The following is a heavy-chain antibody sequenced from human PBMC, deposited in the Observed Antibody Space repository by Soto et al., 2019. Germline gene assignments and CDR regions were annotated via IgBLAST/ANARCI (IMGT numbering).Heavy chain of an antibody. CDR1: DFTLSSYG. J-gene: IGHJ4*02. CDR3: ARGTFYYDSHAYYGY. V-gene: IGHV3-21*01. CDR2: ISSSGSYI. Sequence: EVQLVESGGGLSKLGGPLSSPGAASDFTLSSYGRTWVRRPPGKGLGWVSSISSSGSYIYYPASVKGRFTTSSDNAKNSLYLQMNSLRAEDTAVYYCARGTFYYDSHAYYGYWGQGTVVTVSS. D-gene: IGHD3-22*01.